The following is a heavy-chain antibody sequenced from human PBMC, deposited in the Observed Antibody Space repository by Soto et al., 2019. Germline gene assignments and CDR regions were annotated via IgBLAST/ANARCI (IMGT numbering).Heavy chain of an antibody. Sequence: QVQLVQSGAEVKKPGASVKVSCKASGYTFTSYGISWVRQAPGQGLEWMGWISAYNGNTNYAQKLQGRVTMTTDTSTSTAYMEMRSLRSDETAVYYCARAPCSGGSCYLWPDVWGQGTLVTVSS. D-gene: IGHD2-15*01. CDR1: GYTFTSYG. CDR2: ISAYNGNT. J-gene: IGHJ4*02. CDR3: ARAPCSGGSCYLWPDV. V-gene: IGHV1-18*01.